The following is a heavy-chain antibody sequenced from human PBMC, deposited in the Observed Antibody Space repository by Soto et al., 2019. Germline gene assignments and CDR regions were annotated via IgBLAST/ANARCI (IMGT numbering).Heavy chain of an antibody. J-gene: IGHJ6*02. D-gene: IGHD2-2*01. Sequence: VASVKVSCKASGGTFSSYAISWVRQAPGQGLEWMGGIIPIFGTANYAQKFQGRVTITADESTSTAYMELSSLRSEDTAVYYCARVLGCSSTSCYVRGMDVWGQGTTVTVSS. V-gene: IGHV1-69*13. CDR2: IIPIFGTA. CDR1: GGTFSSYA. CDR3: ARVLGCSSTSCYVRGMDV.